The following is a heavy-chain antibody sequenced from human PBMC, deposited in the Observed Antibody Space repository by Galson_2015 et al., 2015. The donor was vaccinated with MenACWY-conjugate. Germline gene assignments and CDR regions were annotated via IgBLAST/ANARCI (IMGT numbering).Heavy chain of an antibody. CDR2: ISSSSSTI. V-gene: IGHV3-48*04. D-gene: IGHD2-2*01. Sequence: SLRLSCAASGFTFSSYRMNWVRQAPGKGLEWVSYISSSSSTIYYADSVKGRFTISRDNAKNSLYLQMNSLRAEDTAVYYCARSGYQLLPATTYYYGMDVWGQGTTVTVSS. CDR3: ARSGYQLLPATTYYYGMDV. J-gene: IGHJ6*02. CDR1: GFTFSSYR.